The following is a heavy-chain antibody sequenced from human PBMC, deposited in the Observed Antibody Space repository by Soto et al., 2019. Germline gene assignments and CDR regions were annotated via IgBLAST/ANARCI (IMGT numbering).Heavy chain of an antibody. Sequence: GGSLRLSCAASRFTFSSYAMSWVRQAPGKGLEWVSVISDSGDFTYYADSVKGRFIISRDNSKNTLYLQMNSLRAEDTAVYYCATCSSSWTGYSSGWYGYFDYWGQGTLVTVSS. J-gene: IGHJ4*02. CDR3: ATCSSSWTGYSSGWYGYFDY. D-gene: IGHD6-19*01. CDR2: ISDSGDFT. V-gene: IGHV3-23*01. CDR1: RFTFSSYA.